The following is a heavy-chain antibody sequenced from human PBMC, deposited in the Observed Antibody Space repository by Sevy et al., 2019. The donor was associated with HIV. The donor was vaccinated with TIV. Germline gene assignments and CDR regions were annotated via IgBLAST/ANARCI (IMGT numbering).Heavy chain of an antibody. V-gene: IGHV3-21*01. Sequence: GGSLRLSCAVSGFTFSNYWMSWVRQAPGKGLEWVSLMTSSGSYILYADSVKGRFTISRDNAKNSVFLQMNSLRVEDTAVYYCVRDGWNYWGXGTLVTVSS. CDR1: GFTFSNYW. D-gene: IGHD2-15*01. J-gene: IGHJ4*01. CDR3: VRDGWNY. CDR2: MTSSGSYI.